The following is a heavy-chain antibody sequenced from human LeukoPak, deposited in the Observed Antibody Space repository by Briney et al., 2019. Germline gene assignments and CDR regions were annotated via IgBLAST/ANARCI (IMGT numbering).Heavy chain of an antibody. CDR3: ARGACYDSSGSRDAFNI. V-gene: IGHV1-8*03. CDR1: GYTFTSYD. Sequence: ASVKVSCKASGYTFTSYDINWVRQATGQGLEWMGWMNPNSGNTGYAQKFQGRVTITADKSTSTAYMELSSLRSEDTAVYYCARGACYDSSGSRDAFNIWGQGTMVTVSS. D-gene: IGHD3-22*01. J-gene: IGHJ3*02. CDR2: MNPNSGNT.